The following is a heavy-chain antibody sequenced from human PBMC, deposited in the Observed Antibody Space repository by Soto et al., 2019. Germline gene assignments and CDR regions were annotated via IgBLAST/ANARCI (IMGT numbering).Heavy chain of an antibody. CDR2: ISGSGGTT. J-gene: IGHJ6*02. V-gene: IGHV3-23*01. CDR1: GFTFENYA. D-gene: IGHD3-10*02. CDR3: AKDSWAMLGVPAGEYYAMDV. Sequence: EVQLLESGGAPVQSGGSLRLSCVASGFTFENYAMSWVRQAPGKGLEWVSAISGSGGTTYYSDSVKGRFTISRDNSKNTVSLQMNELRVEDAAEYFCAKDSWAMLGVPAGEYYAMDVWCQGTTVTVSS.